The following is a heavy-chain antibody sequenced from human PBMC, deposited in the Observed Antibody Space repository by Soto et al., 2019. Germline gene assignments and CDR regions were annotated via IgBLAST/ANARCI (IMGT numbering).Heavy chain of an antibody. CDR3: AKDKAIIGPYDY. CDR2: ISASGGNT. J-gene: IGHJ4*02. CDR1: GFTFRSYA. V-gene: IGHV3-23*01. Sequence: GGSLRLSCAASGFTFRSYAINWVRQAPGKGLEWVSAISASGGNTYFADSVKGRFTISRDNSKNTLYLQLNSLRAEDTAVYFCAKDKAIIGPYDYWGQGTLVTVSS. D-gene: IGHD5-18*01.